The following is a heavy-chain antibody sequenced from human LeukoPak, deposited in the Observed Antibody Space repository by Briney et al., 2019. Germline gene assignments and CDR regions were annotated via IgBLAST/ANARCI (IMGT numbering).Heavy chain of an antibody. V-gene: IGHV4-39*07. CDR1: NGSISSSTYY. Sequence: SETLSLTCTVSNGSISSSTYYWGWIRQPPEKGLEWIGTIYYTGSTNYNPSLKSRVTISVDTSKNQFSLKLSSVTAADTAVYYCARDHYDSSGYYLDYWGQGTLVTVSS. CDR2: IYYTGST. D-gene: IGHD3-22*01. J-gene: IGHJ4*02. CDR3: ARDHYDSSGYYLDY.